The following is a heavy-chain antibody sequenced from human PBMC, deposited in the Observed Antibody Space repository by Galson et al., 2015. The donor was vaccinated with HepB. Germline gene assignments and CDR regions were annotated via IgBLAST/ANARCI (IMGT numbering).Heavy chain of an antibody. V-gene: IGHV1-69*13. Sequence: SVKVSCKASGGTFSSYAISWVRQAPGQGLEWMGGIIPIFGIANYAQKFQGRVTITADESTSTAYMELSSLRSEDTAVYYCARGHDDYAWWFDPWGQGTLVTVSS. D-gene: IGHD4-17*01. CDR2: IIPIFGIA. CDR1: GGTFSSYA. CDR3: ARGHDDYAWWFDP. J-gene: IGHJ5*02.